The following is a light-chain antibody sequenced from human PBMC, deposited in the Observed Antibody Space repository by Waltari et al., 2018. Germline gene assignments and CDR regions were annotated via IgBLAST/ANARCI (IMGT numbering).Light chain of an antibody. Sequence: QSALTQPASVSGSPGQSITISCTGTNSDIGAYDFVPWYQQHPGKAPKLIIYGVTYRPSGVSNRFSGSKSGDTASLTISELQAEDESDYYCSSYTTRYIHVFGTGTKVTVL. CDR1: NSDIGAYDF. CDR2: GVT. V-gene: IGLV2-14*01. J-gene: IGLJ1*01. CDR3: SSYTTRYIHV.